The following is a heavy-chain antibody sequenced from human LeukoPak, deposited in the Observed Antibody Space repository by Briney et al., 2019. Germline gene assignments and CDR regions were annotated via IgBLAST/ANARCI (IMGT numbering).Heavy chain of an antibody. V-gene: IGHV3-43D*03. D-gene: IGHD5-18*01. CDR3: AKADGYNYGNLVF. Sequence: GGSLRLSCAASGFTFDEYAIHWVRQAPGKGLEWVSLISWDGGDTYYADSVKSRSTISRDNSKNSVYLQMNSLTAEDTAFYYCAKADGYNYGNLVFWGQGTLVTVSS. CDR2: ISWDGGDT. J-gene: IGHJ4*02. CDR1: GFTFDEYA.